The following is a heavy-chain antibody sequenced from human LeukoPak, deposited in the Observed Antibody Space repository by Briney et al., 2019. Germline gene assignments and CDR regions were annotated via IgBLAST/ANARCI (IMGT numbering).Heavy chain of an antibody. CDR2: ISASGRNR. J-gene: IGHJ4*02. CDR1: GFTFSNYA. CDR3: AGNPLPYCSGGTCPGGFDY. V-gene: IGHV3-23*01. D-gene: IGHD2-15*01. Sequence: PGGSLRLSCAASGFTFSNYAMTWVRQAPGKGLELVSVISASGRNRDYADSVKGRFTISRDNAENTLSLLMNSLRAEDTAIYYCAGNPLPYCSGGTCPGGFDYWGRGTLVTVSS.